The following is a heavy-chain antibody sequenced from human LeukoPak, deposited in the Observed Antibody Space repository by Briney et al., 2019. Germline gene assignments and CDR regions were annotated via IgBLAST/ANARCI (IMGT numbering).Heavy chain of an antibody. CDR1: GASIRSYY. V-gene: IGHV4-59*01. CDR3: ARDTRSYDSSGYYFFDF. J-gene: IGHJ4*02. Sequence: SETLSLPCTVSGASIRSYYWNWLRQPPGKGLEWIGYINYSESTNFNPSLKSRATISMDTSKHHFSLKLSSVSAADTAVYYCARDTRSYDSSGYYFFDFWGQGTLVTVSS. CDR2: INYSEST. D-gene: IGHD3-22*01.